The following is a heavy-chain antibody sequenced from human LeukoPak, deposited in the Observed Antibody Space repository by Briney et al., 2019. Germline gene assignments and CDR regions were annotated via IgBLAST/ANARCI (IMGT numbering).Heavy chain of an antibody. J-gene: IGHJ4*02. CDR1: GFTFSSYW. D-gene: IGHD6-19*01. CDR3: AKGQTRIAVAHFDY. V-gene: IGHV3-7*01. Sequence: GGSLRLSCAASGFTFSSYWMSWVRQAPGKGLEWVANIKQDGSEKYYVDSVKGRFTISRDNAKNSLYLQMNSLRAEDTAVYYCAKGQTRIAVAHFDYWGQGTLVTVSS. CDR2: IKQDGSEK.